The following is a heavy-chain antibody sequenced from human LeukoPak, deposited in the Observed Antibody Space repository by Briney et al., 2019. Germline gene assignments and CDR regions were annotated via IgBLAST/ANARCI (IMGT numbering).Heavy chain of an antibody. CDR1: GYTFTSYY. CDR3: ASIMAVAGPFFDY. V-gene: IGHV1-46*01. CDR2: INPSGGST. J-gene: IGHJ4*02. D-gene: IGHD6-19*01. Sequence: ASVKVSCKASGYTFTSYYMHWVRQAPGQGLEWMGIINPSGGSTSYAQKFQGRVTMTRDMSTSTVYMELSSLRSEDTAVYYCASIMAVAGPFFDYWGQGTLVTVSS.